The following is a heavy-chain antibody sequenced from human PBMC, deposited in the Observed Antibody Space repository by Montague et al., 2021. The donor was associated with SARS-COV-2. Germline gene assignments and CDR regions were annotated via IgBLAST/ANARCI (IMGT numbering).Heavy chain of an antibody. Sequence: SETLSLTCTVSGGSISNYYWSWIRQPAGQGLEWIGRIYSSGSTNSNPSLKIRISMSVYTSKNQFSLTLSSVTAADTAIYYCARDYSHCSGGSCVFDYWGQGTLVTVSS. V-gene: IGHV4-4*07. J-gene: IGHJ4*02. CDR1: GGSISNYY. D-gene: IGHD2-15*01. CDR3: ARDYSHCSGGSCVFDY. CDR2: IYSSGST.